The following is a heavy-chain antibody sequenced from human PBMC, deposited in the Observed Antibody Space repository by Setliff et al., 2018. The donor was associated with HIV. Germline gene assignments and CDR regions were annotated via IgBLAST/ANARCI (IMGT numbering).Heavy chain of an antibody. CDR1: GYTFSQYA. CDR3: ASVPMEYSGYNSDSGSYYYHYGLDV. D-gene: IGHD5-12*01. J-gene: IGHJ6*02. CDR2: INTGNENT. V-gene: IGHV1-3*04. Sequence: GASVKVSCKASGYTFSQYALHWVRQAPGQRLEWMGWINTGNENTRYSQKFQGRVSIIRDTSANTAYMELGSLRSEDTAVYYCASVPMEYSGYNSDSGSYYYHYGLDVWGQGTTVTVSS.